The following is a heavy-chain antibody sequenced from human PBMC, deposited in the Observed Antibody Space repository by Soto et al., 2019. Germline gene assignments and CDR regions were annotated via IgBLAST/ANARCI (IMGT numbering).Heavy chain of an antibody. D-gene: IGHD1-26*01. Sequence: QVQLVQSGAEVKKPGSSVKVSCKASGGTFSSYAISWVRQAPGQGLEWMGGIIPIFGTANYAQKFQGRVTITADESTSTAYMELRILRSEDTAMYYCARERGGGASYYFDYWGRGTLVTVSS. V-gene: IGHV1-69*12. CDR1: GGTFSSYA. CDR2: IIPIFGTA. J-gene: IGHJ4*02. CDR3: ARERGGGASYYFDY.